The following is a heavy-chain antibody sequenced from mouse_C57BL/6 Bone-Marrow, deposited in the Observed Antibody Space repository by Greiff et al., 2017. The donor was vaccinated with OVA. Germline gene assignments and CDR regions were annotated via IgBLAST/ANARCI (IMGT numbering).Heavy chain of an antibody. D-gene: IGHD1-1*01. CDR1: GYTFTSYW. Sequence: QVQLQQPGAELVKPGASVKMSCKASGYTFTSYWITWVKQRPGQGLEWIGDIYPGSGSTNYNEKFKSKATLPVDTSSSTAYMQLSSLTSEDSAVYYCARRYYGSSYWYFDVGGTGTTVTVAS. V-gene: IGHV1-55*01. CDR3: ARRYYGSSYWYFDV. J-gene: IGHJ1*03. CDR2: IYPGSGST.